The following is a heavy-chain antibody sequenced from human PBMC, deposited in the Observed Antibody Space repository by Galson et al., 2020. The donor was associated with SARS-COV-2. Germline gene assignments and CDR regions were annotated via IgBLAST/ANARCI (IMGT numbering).Heavy chain of an antibody. Sequence: SETLSLTCAVSGASISSNNWWTWVRQPPGKGLEWIGEIYHSGTTNYNPSLKSRVTISVDKSKNQVLLKLNSVTAADTAVYYCARPTAGSLFDYWGQGSLVTVSS. J-gene: IGHJ4*02. CDR2: IYHSGTT. CDR1: GASISSNNW. D-gene: IGHD6-25*01. CDR3: ARPTAGSLFDY. V-gene: IGHV4-4*02.